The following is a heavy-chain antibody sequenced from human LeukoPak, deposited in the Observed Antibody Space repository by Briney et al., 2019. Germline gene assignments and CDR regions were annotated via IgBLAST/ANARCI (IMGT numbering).Heavy chain of an antibody. CDR2: INIDGSST. CDR3: ARDSYDSSGYYYGFDN. D-gene: IGHD3-22*01. CDR1: GFTFSSYW. V-gene: IGHV3-74*01. Sequence: GGSLRLSCAASGFTFSSYWMHWVRQTPGKGLVWVSRINIDGSSTSYADSVKGRFTSSRDNAKNPLYLQMNSLRAEDTAVYYCARDSYDSSGYYYGFDNWGQGTLVTVSS. J-gene: IGHJ4*02.